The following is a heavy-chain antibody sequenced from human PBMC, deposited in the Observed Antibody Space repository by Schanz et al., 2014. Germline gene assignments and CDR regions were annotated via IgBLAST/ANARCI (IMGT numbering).Heavy chain of an antibody. Sequence: EVQLLESGGGLVQPGGSLRLSCAVSGFTFSSYAMSWVRQAPGKGLEWVSYISSSGSTTHYADSVKGRFTISRDNAKNSLYLQMNSLRAEDTAVYYCARRGRYNWNDYGMDVWGQGTTVTVSS. V-gene: IGHV3-48*04. CDR3: ARRGRYNWNDYGMDV. CDR1: GFTFSSYA. CDR2: ISSSGSTT. J-gene: IGHJ6*02. D-gene: IGHD1-20*01.